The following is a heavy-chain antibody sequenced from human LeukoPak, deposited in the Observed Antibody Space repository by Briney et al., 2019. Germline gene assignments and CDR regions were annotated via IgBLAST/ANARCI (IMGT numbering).Heavy chain of an antibody. Sequence: ASVKVTCKASGYTFTTYDINWVRQATGQGLEWMGWMNPNTGNTGYAQKFQGRVTMTRTTSTTTAYMELSGLTSEDTAVYYCARGEHDYDSSAFYYGAFDIWGQGTMVTVSS. V-gene: IGHV1-8*01. D-gene: IGHD3-22*01. J-gene: IGHJ3*02. CDR1: GYTFTTYD. CDR2: MNPNTGNT. CDR3: ARGEHDYDSSAFYYGAFDI.